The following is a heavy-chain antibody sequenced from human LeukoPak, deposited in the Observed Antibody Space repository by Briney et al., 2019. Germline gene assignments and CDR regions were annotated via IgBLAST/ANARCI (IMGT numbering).Heavy chain of an antibody. CDR2: IYYSGLT. Sequence: SETLSLTCTVSGGSIGSHYWSWIRQPPGKGLEWIGYIYYSGLTNSNPSLKSRLTISVDTSKNQFSLKLTSVTAADTAVYYCATGSSGGLYYHHYMDVWGKGTTVTVSS. CDR3: ATGSSGGLYYHHYMDV. V-gene: IGHV4-59*11. J-gene: IGHJ6*03. D-gene: IGHD2-15*01. CDR1: GGSIGSHY.